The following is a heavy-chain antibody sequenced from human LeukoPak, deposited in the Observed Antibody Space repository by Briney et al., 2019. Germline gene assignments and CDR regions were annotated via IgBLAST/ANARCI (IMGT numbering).Heavy chain of an antibody. Sequence: GSLRLSCAASGFDFSTYSIDWVRQAPGKGLEWVSYISSSSSNIYHADSVKGRFTISRDNAKNSLHLQMNGLRAEDTAVYYCARVGRSGWTVDYWGQGTLVTVSS. CDR3: ARVGRSGWTVDY. J-gene: IGHJ4*02. CDR1: GFDFSTYS. V-gene: IGHV3-48*04. CDR2: ISSSSSNI. D-gene: IGHD6-19*01.